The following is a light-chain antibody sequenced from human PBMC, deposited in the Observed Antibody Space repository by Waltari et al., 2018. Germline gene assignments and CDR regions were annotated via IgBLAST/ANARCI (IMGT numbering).Light chain of an antibody. Sequence: DIVMSQSPDSLAVSLGERATIQCRSSQSLSYRYNNRNYLAWDQKRPGQPPKLLIYWASLRDSGVPDRFSGSGSGTDFTLTISSLQAEDVAIYYCHQYYTTPFTFGPGTTVDIK. CDR2: WAS. CDR3: HQYYTTPFT. CDR1: QSLSYRYNNRNY. J-gene: IGKJ3*01. V-gene: IGKV4-1*01.